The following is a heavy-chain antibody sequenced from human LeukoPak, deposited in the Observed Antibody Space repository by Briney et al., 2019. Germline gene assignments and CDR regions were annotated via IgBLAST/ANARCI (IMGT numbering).Heavy chain of an antibody. J-gene: IGHJ4*02. D-gene: IGHD4-17*01. V-gene: IGHV3-23*01. CDR2: ISGSGGST. CDR3: AKGDYDDSIGAHFDY. CDR1: GFPFSSYE. Sequence: QPGGSLRLSCAASGFPFSSYEMNWVRQAPGKGLEWVSEISGSGGSTYYADSVKGRFTISRDNSKNTLYLQMNSLRAEDTAVYHCAKGDYDDSIGAHFDYWGQGTLVTVSS.